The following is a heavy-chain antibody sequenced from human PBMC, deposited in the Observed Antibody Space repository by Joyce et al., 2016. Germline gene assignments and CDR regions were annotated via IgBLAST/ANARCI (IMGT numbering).Heavy chain of an antibody. CDR3: ARAKTVVVAYTLRDGFDV. D-gene: IGHD2-15*01. J-gene: IGHJ3*01. V-gene: IGHV3-23*04. Sequence: QLEESGGTLVHPGGSLRLSCKFSYRLSSKNGMAWVGQVPGKGLEWVSASGASGGGRYYADSVKGRFTVSRDNSKNMMYLEMTSLQIEDTAVYYCARAKTVVVAYTLRDGFDVWGQGTQVAVSS. CDR2: SGASGGGR. CDR1: YRLSSKNG.